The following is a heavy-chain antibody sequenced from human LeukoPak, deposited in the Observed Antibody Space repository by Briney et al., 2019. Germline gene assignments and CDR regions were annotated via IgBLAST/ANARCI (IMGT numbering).Heavy chain of an antibody. CDR1: GYNFTTKW. CDR2: IYPGDSKT. J-gene: IGHJ6*02. V-gene: IGHV5-51*01. Sequence: GESLKISCQGSGYNFTTKWIGWVRQMPGKGLEWMGIIYPGDSKTIYSPSFQGQVFISADRSIRTAYLQWRSLKASDTAMYYCARHESVFSMDVWGQGTTATVSS. CDR3: ARHESVFSMDV.